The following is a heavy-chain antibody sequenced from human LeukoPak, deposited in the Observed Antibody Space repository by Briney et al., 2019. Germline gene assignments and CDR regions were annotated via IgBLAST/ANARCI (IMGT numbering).Heavy chain of an antibody. CDR1: GYTFTSYA. J-gene: IGHJ5*02. D-gene: IGHD2-8*01. CDR3: ARGPYCTNGVCSVFDP. Sequence: GAPVKVSCKASGYTFTSYAMNWVRQAPGQGLEWMGWIDTNTGNPTYAQGFTGRFVFSLDTSVSTAYLQISSLKAEDTAVYYCARGPYCTNGVCSVFDPWGQGTLSPSPQ. V-gene: IGHV7-4-1*02. CDR2: IDTNTGNP.